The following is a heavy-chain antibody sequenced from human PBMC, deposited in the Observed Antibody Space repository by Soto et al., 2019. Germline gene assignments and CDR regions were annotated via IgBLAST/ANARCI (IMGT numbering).Heavy chain of an antibody. CDR1: GDSITASYSN. Sequence: TSETLSLTCTVSGDSITASYSNWACIRQPPGKGLEWIGTFYYSGTTSQNPPLRSRITISGDTSRNQFSLNLRSVTAADSGVYYCAKLVRDDVRRSDLDHWGQGTLVTVSS. J-gene: IGHJ4*02. V-gene: IGHV4-39*01. CDR3: AKLVRDDVRRSDLDH. CDR2: FYYSGTT. D-gene: IGHD3-10*02.